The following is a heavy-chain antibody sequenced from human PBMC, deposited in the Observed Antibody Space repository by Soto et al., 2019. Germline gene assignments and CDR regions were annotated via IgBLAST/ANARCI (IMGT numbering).Heavy chain of an antibody. CDR1: GFTFSTYP. V-gene: IGHV3-23*01. J-gene: IGHJ4*02. Sequence: EVQLLESGGNLVQPGGSLRLSCVASGFTFSTYPMSWVRQAPGKGLEWVAALSDSGAYTYYADSLKGRFTISRDNFKNTLFLQMNSLRVEDTAVYYCAKDLWGDEPWSTRSRGNYWGQGTLVTVSS. CDR2: LSDSGAYT. CDR3: AKDLWGDEPWSTRSRGNY. D-gene: IGHD3-16*01.